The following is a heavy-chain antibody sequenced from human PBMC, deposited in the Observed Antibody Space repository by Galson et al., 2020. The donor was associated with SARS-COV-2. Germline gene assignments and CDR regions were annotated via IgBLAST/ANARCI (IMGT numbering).Heavy chain of an antibody. CDR2: ISSSTSTI. J-gene: IGHJ6*03. CDR3: ARDRITFFGVGIHGDYMDV. D-gene: IGHD3-3*01. Sequence: GGSLRLSCAASGFTFSSYSMNWVRQAPGKGLEWVSYISSSTSTIYYADSVKGRFTISRDSAKNSLFLQMNSLRAEDTAVYYCARDRITFFGVGIHGDYMDVWGKGTTVTVSS. CDR1: GFTFSSYS. V-gene: IGHV3-48*01.